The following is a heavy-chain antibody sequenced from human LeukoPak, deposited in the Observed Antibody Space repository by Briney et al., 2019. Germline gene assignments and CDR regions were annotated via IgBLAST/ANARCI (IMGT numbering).Heavy chain of an antibody. J-gene: IGHJ5*02. CDR1: GFTFSSYA. CDR2: ISGSGGST. CDR3: AKDLKYYDSSGYYYL. V-gene: IGHV3-23*01. D-gene: IGHD3-22*01. Sequence: GGSLRLSCAASGFTFSSYAMSWVRQAPGKGLDWVSAISGSGGSTYYADSVKGRFTISRDNSKNTLYLQMNSLRAEDTAVYYCAKDLKYYDSSGYYYLWGQGTLVTVSS.